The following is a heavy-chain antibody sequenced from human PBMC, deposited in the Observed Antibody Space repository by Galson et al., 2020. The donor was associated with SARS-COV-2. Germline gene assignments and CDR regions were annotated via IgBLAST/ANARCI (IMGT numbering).Heavy chain of an antibody. CDR3: ASLFYAGIAVAGPFDY. V-gene: IGHV3-23*01. D-gene: IGHD6-19*01. Sequence: TGGSLRLSCAASGFNFSIYAMTWVRQAPGKGLEWVPTISNSGGGTYYKDSVKGRFTISRDNSKNTLYLQMKRLRGEDTAVYYCASLFYAGIAVAGPFDYWGQGTAVTVSS. CDR2: ISNSGGGT. J-gene: IGHJ4*02. CDR1: GFNFSIYA.